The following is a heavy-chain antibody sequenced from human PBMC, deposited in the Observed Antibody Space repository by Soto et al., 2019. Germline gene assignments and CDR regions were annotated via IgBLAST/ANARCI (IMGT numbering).Heavy chain of an antibody. CDR1: GGTFSSYA. CDR2: IIPIFGTA. V-gene: IGHV1-69*01. D-gene: IGHD3-3*01. Sequence: QVQLVQSGAEVKKPGSSVKVSCKASGGTFSSYAISWVRQAPGQGLEWMGGIIPIFGTANYAQKFQGRVTITADESTSTAYMELRSLRSEDTAVYYCAVRGSDYDFWSASRSLRLVYGMDVWGQGATVTVSS. CDR3: AVRGSDYDFWSASRSLRLVYGMDV. J-gene: IGHJ6*01.